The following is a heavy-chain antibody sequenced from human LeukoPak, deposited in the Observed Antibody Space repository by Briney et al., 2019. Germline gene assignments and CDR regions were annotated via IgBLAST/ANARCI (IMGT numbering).Heavy chain of an antibody. J-gene: IGHJ4*02. CDR3: ARGTTVITKVTFDY. Sequence: ASVKVSCKASGYTFTGYYMHWARQAPGQGLEWMGWINPNSGGTNYAQKFQGRVTMTRDTSISTAYMELSRLRSDDTAVYYCARGTTVITKVTFDYWGQGTLVTVSS. V-gene: IGHV1-2*02. D-gene: IGHD4-17*01. CDR2: INPNSGGT. CDR1: GYTFTGYY.